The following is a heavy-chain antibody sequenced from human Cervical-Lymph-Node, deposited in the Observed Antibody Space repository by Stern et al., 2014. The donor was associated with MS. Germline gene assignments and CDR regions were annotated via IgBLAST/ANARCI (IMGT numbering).Heavy chain of an antibody. CDR3: ARDTSSPERSDW. D-gene: IGHD1-1*01. V-gene: IGHV3-53*01. CDR1: WFTVRRDS. J-gene: IGHJ4*02. CDR2: KTNVGST. Sequence: EVQLAVSRGGVIQPGGSLRLSCTAPWFTVRRDSMPRVCQAPGKGLEWVSIKTNVGSTFDTDSVKGRFTISRDDSKNTVYLHMTSLRAEDTAMYYCARDTSSPERSDWWGQGTLVTVSS.